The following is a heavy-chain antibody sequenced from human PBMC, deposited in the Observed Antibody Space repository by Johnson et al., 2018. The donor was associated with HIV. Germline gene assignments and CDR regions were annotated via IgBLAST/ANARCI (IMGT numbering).Heavy chain of an antibody. J-gene: IGHJ3*02. CDR1: GFTFSDYY. V-gene: IGHV3-66*01. Sequence: VQLVESGGGLVKPGGSLRLSCAASGFTFSDYYMSWIRQAPGKGLEWVSVIYRAGSTYYADSVKDRFTISRDISKTKLYLQMNSLRAEDTAVYYCARDHSRDEAFDIWGQGTMVTVSS. CDR3: ARDHSRDEAFDI. CDR2: IYRAGST. D-gene: IGHD5-24*01.